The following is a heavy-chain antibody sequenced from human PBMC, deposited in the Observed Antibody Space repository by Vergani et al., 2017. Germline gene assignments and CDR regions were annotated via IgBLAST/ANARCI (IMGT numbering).Heavy chain of an antibody. D-gene: IGHD5-12*01. CDR2: ISPGASTV. CDR3: AKAKPRNSGYDYLYYYHAMDV. Sequence: LEESGGGSVKPGGSLRLSCAASGFKFSDHYMSWIRQAPGKGLEWVSHISPGASTVSYTDSVTGRFTVSRDNDNNSLTLDMTTLRVEDTAVYYCAKAKPRNSGYDYLYYYHAMDVWCQETTVTISS. CDR1: GFKFSDHY. V-gene: IGHV3-11*04. J-gene: IGHJ6*02.